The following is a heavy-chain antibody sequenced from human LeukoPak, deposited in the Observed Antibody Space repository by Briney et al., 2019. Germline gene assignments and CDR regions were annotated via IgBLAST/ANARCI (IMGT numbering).Heavy chain of an antibody. Sequence: ASVKVSCKASGYTFTGYYMHWVRQAPGQGLEWMGWINPNSGGTNYAQKFQGRVTMTRDTSISTAYMGLSRLRSEDTAVYYCARDLSRGGHGMDVWGQGTTVTVSS. CDR2: INPNSGGT. CDR1: GYTFTGYY. J-gene: IGHJ6*02. D-gene: IGHD3-10*01. CDR3: ARDLSRGGHGMDV. V-gene: IGHV1-2*02.